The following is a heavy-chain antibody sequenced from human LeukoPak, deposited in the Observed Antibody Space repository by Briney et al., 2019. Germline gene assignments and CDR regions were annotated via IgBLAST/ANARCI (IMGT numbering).Heavy chain of an antibody. V-gene: IGHV4-59*01. CDR3: ARVHARFLEWLSFDY. J-gene: IGHJ4*02. CDR2: IYYSGST. Sequence: KTSETLSLTCTVSGGSISSYYWSWIRKPPGKGLEWIGYIYYSGSTNYNPSLKSRVTISVDTSKNQFSLKLSSVTAADTAVYYCARVHARFLEWLSFDYWGQGTLVTVSS. CDR1: GGSISSYY. D-gene: IGHD3-3*01.